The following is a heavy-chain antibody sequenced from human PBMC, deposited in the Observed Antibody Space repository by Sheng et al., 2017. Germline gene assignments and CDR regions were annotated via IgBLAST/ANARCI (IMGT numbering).Heavy chain of an antibody. CDR3: AKDCSTLSCFDS. J-gene: IGHJ4*02. D-gene: IGHD2-2*01. CDR2: IRFDGSQK. Sequence: QVLLVESGGGVVQPGGSRKTYSCAASGFTFSAYGMHWVRQAPGKGLEWVAFIRFDGSQKYQRDSVKGRFTISRDNSKNTLYLQMNSLRAEDTAVYYCAKDCSTLSCFDSWGQGTLVTVSS. CDR1: GFTFSAYG. V-gene: IGHV3-30*02.